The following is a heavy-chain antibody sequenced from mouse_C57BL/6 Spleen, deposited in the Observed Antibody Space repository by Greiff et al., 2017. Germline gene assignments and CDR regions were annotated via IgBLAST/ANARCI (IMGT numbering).Heavy chain of an antibody. CDR1: GFTFSSYA. V-gene: IGHV5-4*03. CDR3: ARVGDYGSFDY. CDR2: ISDGGSYT. Sequence: EVKLQESGGGLVKPGGSLKLSCAASGFTFSSYAMSWVRQTPEKRLEWVATISDGGSYTYYPDNVKGRFTISRDNAKSNLYLQMSHLKSEDTAMYYCARVGDYGSFDYWGQGTTLTVSS. D-gene: IGHD1-1*02. J-gene: IGHJ2*01.